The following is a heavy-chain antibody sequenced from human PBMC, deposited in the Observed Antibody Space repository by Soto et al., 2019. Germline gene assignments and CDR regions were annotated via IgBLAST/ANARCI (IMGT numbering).Heavy chain of an antibody. CDR2: ITASGEKL. D-gene: IGHD5-18*01. V-gene: IGHV3-21*01. CDR3: ARAATAYDAFDI. CDR1: GFSLSSYA. Sequence: GGSLRLSCAASGFSLSSYAMTWVRQAPGKGLEWVSGITASGEKLYYADSVKGRFTISRDNAKNSLYLQMNSLRAEGTAVYCCARAATAYDAFDIWGQGTMVTVSS. J-gene: IGHJ3*02.